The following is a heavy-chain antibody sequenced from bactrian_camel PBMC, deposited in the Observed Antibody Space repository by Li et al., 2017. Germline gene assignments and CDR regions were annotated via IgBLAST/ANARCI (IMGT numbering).Heavy chain of an antibody. CDR1: GFTFSNYA. CDR2: IHASSGST. D-gene: IGHD5*01. CDR3: AKRPRYLSDSEPY. V-gene: IGHV3S1*01. Sequence: HVQLVESGGGLVLPGGSLRLSCAASGFTFSNYAMIWVRQAPGKGLEWVSTIHASSGSTYYTDSVKGRFTIARDNAENTLYLQLNTLKTEDTAKYYCAKRPRYLSDSEPYWGQGTQ. J-gene: IGHJ4*01.